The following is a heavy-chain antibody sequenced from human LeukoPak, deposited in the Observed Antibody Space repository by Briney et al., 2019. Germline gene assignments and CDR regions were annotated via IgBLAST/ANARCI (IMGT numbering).Heavy chain of an antibody. CDR3: ARVNRITIFGVVPERWFDP. V-gene: IGHV1-69*13. CDR2: IIPIFGTA. CDR1: GGTFSSYA. D-gene: IGHD3-3*01. J-gene: IGHJ5*02. Sequence: ASVKVSCKASGGTFSSYAISWVRQAPGQGLEWMGGIIPIFGTANYAQKFQGRVTITADESTSTAYMELSSLRSEDTAVYYCARVNRITIFGVVPERWFDPWGQGTLVTVSS.